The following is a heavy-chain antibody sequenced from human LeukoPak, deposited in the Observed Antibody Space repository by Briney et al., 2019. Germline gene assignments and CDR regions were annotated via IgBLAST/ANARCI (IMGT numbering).Heavy chain of an antibody. J-gene: IGHJ5*02. CDR1: GGTFSSYA. CDR2: IIPIFGTA. Sequence: GASVKVSCKASGGTFSSYAISWVRQAPGQGLEWMGGIIPIFGTANYAQKFQGRVTITTDESTSTTYMELSRLTSDDTAVYYCARDASYENWFDPWGQGTLVTVSS. D-gene: IGHD3-16*01. V-gene: IGHV1-69*05. CDR3: ARDASYENWFDP.